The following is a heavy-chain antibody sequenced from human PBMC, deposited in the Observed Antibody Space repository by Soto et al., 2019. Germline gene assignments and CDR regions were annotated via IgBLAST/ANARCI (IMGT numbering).Heavy chain of an antibody. Sequence: GASVKVSCKASGYTFTNSGISWVRQAPGQGLEWMGWIGPKSGDTNYAQKFQGWVTMTRDTSISTVYMELRSLRSDDTAVYYCARDYGDYASYYYGMDVWGQGTTVTVSS. J-gene: IGHJ6*02. CDR1: GYTFTNSG. D-gene: IGHD4-17*01. CDR3: ARDYGDYASYYYGMDV. V-gene: IGHV1-18*01. CDR2: IGPKSGDT.